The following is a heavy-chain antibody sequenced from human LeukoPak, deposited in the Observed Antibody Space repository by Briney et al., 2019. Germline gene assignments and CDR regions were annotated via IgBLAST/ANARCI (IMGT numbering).Heavy chain of an antibody. CDR1: GFIFNNYA. J-gene: IGHJ4*02. Sequence: PGRSLRLSCAGSGFIFNNYAMHWVRQAPGKGLEWVSGISWNSGSIGYADSVKGRFTISRDNAKNSLYLQMNSLRAEDTALYYCAKAGDYDILTGSDYWGQGTLVTVSS. V-gene: IGHV3-9*01. CDR3: AKAGDYDILTGSDY. CDR2: ISWNSGSI. D-gene: IGHD3-9*01.